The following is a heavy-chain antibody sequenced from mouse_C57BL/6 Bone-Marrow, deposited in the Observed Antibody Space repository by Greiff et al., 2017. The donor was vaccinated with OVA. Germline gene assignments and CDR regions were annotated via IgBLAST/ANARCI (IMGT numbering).Heavy chain of an antibody. V-gene: IGHV1-15*01. CDR3: TGLLFAY. CDR1: GYTFTDYE. CDR2: IDPETGGT. Sequence: VKLVESGAELVRPGASVTLSCKASGYTFTDYEMHWVKQTPVHGLEWIGAIDPETGGTAYNQKFKGKAILTADKSSSTAYMELRSLTSEDSAVYYCTGLLFAYWGQGTLVTVSA. J-gene: IGHJ3*01. D-gene: IGHD2-1*01.